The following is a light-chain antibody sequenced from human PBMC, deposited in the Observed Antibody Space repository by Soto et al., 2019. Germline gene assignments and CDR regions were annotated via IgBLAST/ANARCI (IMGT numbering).Light chain of an antibody. Sequence: DIVLTQSPGTLSLSPGERPTLACMASQTLSSNSLAWYQQRHGQTTRVIVYGASNRATGIPDKVSGSGYGKDVTLTISRLEPEDFAVYYGQQYGNSPITFGQGTRLEIK. J-gene: IGKJ5*01. CDR3: QQYGNSPIT. CDR1: QTLSSNS. V-gene: IGKV3-20*01. CDR2: GAS.